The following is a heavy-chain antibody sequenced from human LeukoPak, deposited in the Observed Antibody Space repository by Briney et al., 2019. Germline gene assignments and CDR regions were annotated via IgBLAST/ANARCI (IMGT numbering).Heavy chain of an antibody. CDR2: IGRSAGAI. Sequence: GGSLRLSCAASGFTFSIYEMNWVRQAPGKGLEWLSYIGRSAGAIYYADSVKGRFTISRDDAKNSLYLQMNSLRAEDTAVYYCARDATTGADDAFDIWGQGTMVTVSS. CDR1: GFTFSIYE. J-gene: IGHJ3*02. CDR3: ARDATTGADDAFDI. V-gene: IGHV3-48*03. D-gene: IGHD2-8*01.